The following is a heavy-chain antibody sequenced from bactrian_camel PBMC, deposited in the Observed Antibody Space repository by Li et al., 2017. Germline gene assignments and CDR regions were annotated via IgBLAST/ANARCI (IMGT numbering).Heavy chain of an antibody. CDR3: AARGPYCYTKLSVRDFTY. J-gene: IGHJ6*01. Sequence: VQLVESGGGSVQAGGSLTLSCQATEEYTYSDICMGWFRQAPGKEREGVAAIDSDGRTTYTDSVKGRFTISKDNAKNTLYLQMNSLKPEDTAMYYCAARGPYCYTKLSVRDFTYWGQGTQVTVS. CDR1: EEYTYSDIC. CDR2: IDSDGRT. D-gene: IGHD2*01. V-gene: IGHV3S53*01.